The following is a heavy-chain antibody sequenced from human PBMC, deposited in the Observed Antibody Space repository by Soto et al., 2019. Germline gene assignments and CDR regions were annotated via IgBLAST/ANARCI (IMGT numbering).Heavy chain of an antibody. Sequence: GESLKISCKGSGYSFTSYWIGWVRQMPGKGLEWMGIIFPGDSDTRYSPSFQGQVTISADKSISTAYLQWSSLKASDTAMYYCARSRRGAYSSGWYSPSGYYNYGIDVWGQGTKVTVSS. CDR2: IFPGDSDT. D-gene: IGHD6-19*01. CDR3: ARSRRGAYSSGWYSPSGYYNYGIDV. CDR1: GYSFTSYW. J-gene: IGHJ6*02. V-gene: IGHV5-51*01.